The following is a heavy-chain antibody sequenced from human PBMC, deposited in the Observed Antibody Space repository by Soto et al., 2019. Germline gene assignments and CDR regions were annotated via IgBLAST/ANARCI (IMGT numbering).Heavy chain of an antibody. D-gene: IGHD6-19*01. Sequence: GGSLRLSCAASGFTFDDYAMHWVRQAPGKGLEWVSGISWNSGSIGYADSVKGRFTISRDNAKNSLYLQMNSLRAEDTALYYCAKAPAVALGTSGYYYYYYMDVWGKGTTVTVSS. J-gene: IGHJ6*03. CDR2: ISWNSGSI. V-gene: IGHV3-9*01. CDR3: AKAPAVALGTSGYYYYYYMDV. CDR1: GFTFDDYA.